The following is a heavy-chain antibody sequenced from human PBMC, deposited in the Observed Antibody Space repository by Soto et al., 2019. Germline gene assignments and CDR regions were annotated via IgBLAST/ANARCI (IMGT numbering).Heavy chain of an antibody. CDR1: GFTFSNAW. D-gene: IGHD3-10*01. CDR3: KRDGSGSYD. J-gene: IGHJ4*02. CDR2: IKSKTDGWRT. V-gene: IGHV3-15*01. Sequence: VQLVESGGGLVKPGGSLRLSCAASGFTFSNAWMSWVRQAPGKGLEWVGRIKSKTDGWRTDYAAPVKGRFTISRDDSKTTLYLQMNRLKTEDTAVYYCKRDGSGSYDWGQGTLVTVCS.